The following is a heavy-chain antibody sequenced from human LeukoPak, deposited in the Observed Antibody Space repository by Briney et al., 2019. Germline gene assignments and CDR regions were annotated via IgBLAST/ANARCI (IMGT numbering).Heavy chain of an antibody. D-gene: IGHD2-8*01. V-gene: IGHV1-18*01. CDR3: ASCHCTNGVCYGECEYFQH. CDR1: GYTFTSYG. CDR2: ISAYNGKT. Sequence: GASVKVSCKASGYTFTSYGITWVRQAPGQGLEWMGWISAYNGKTNYAQKFQGGVTLTTDTSTSTACMELRSLRSDDTAVYYCASCHCTNGVCYGECEYFQHWGQGTLVTVSS. J-gene: IGHJ1*01.